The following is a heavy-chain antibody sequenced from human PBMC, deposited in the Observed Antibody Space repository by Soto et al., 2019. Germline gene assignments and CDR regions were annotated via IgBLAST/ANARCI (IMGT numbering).Heavy chain of an antibody. Sequence: PSETLSLTCTVSGGSISSSSYYWGWIRQPPGKGLEWIGSIYYSGSTYYNPSLKSRVTISVDTSKNQFSLKLSSVTAADTAVYYCASISYSSGWSAQVWHYYYGMDVWGQGTTVTV. CDR1: GGSISSSSYY. CDR2: IYYSGST. CDR3: ASISYSSGWSAQVWHYYYGMDV. D-gene: IGHD6-19*01. J-gene: IGHJ6*02. V-gene: IGHV4-39*01.